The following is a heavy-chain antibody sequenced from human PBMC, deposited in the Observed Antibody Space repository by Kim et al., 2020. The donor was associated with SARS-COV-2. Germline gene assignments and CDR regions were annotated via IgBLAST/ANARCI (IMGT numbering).Heavy chain of an antibody. D-gene: IGHD5-12*01. CDR1: GFTFSSYW. CDR3: ARVTPEVRVAWGYGDGYNLAAFDI. Sequence: GGSLILSCAASGFTFSSYWMHWVRQAPGKGLVWVSRINSDGSSTSYADSVKGRFTISRDNAKNTLYLQMNSLRAEDTAVYYCARVTPEVRVAWGYGDGYNLAAFDIWGQGTMVTVSS. CDR2: INSDGSST. J-gene: IGHJ3*02. V-gene: IGHV3-74*01.